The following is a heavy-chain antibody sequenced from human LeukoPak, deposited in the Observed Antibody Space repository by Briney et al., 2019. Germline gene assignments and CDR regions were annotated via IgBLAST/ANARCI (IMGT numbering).Heavy chain of an antibody. CDR3: ARGDILTGYYDSKLFDY. V-gene: IGHV7-4-1*02. CDR1: GYTFTSYA. Sequence: ASVKVSCKASGYTFTSYAMNWVRQAPGQGLEWMGWINTNTGNPTYAQGFTGRFVFSLDTSVSTAYLQISSLKAEDTAVYYCARGDILTGYYDSKLFDYWGQGTLVTVSS. D-gene: IGHD3-9*01. CDR2: INTNTGNP. J-gene: IGHJ4*02.